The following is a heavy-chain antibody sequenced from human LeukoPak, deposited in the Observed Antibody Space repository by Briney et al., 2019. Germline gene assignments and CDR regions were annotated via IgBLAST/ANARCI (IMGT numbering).Heavy chain of an antibody. CDR1: GGSIGTYY. V-gene: IGHV4-59*08. CDR2: IYVTGT. D-gene: IGHD3-16*02. CDR3: ARHIGGGIEDMDV. Sequence: SETLSLTCTVSGGSIGTYYWSWVRQSPGTGLEWIGYIYVTGTRYNPYLQSRVTISVDRSRNQFFLKMTSVTAADTAVYYCARHIGGGIEDMDVWGRGTKVTVTS. J-gene: IGHJ6*03.